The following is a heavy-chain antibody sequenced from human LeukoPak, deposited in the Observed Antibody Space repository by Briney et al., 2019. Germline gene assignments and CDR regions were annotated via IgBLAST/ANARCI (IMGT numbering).Heavy chain of an antibody. CDR2: ISDSGSTI. J-gene: IGHJ4*02. CDR1: EFVFSDYY. CDR3: AREMEGDYGSGTFFDL. Sequence: GVLRLSCAASEFVFSDYYVSWIRQAPGKGLEWVSYISDSGSTIYYADSVKGRFTISRDNVKNSLYLQMNGLRAEDTAVYYCAREMEGDYGSGTFFDLWGQGNMVTVSS. V-gene: IGHV3-11*01. D-gene: IGHD3-10*01.